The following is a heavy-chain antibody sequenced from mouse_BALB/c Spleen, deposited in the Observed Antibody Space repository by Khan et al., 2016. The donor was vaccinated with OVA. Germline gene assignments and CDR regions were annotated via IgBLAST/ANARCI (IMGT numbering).Heavy chain of an antibody. Sequence: QVQLQQSGAELVKPGASVTLSCKTSGYTFSNYSIYWVKQRPGQGLEWIGGINPSNGGTNFNEKFKTKATLTVDKSSSNVSLQLTSLTSEDSAVYCCTKSEYANPFAYWGQGTLVTVSA. J-gene: IGHJ3*01. CDR1: GYTFSNYS. CDR3: TKSEYANPFAY. V-gene: IGHV1S81*02. CDR2: INPSNGGT. D-gene: IGHD2-14*01.